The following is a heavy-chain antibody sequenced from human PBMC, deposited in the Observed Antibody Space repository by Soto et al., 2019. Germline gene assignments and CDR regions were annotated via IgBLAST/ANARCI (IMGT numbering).Heavy chain of an antibody. Sequence: SEPLSLPCAVSGGSISSGGYSWSWIRQPPGKGLECIGYIYHSGSTYYNPSLKSRVTISVDRSKNQFSLKLSSVTAADTAVYYCARAMTTVTTFGYWGQGTLVTVSS. D-gene: IGHD4-17*01. J-gene: IGHJ4*02. CDR2: IYHSGST. V-gene: IGHV4-30-2*01. CDR3: ARAMTTVTTFGY. CDR1: GGSISSGGYS.